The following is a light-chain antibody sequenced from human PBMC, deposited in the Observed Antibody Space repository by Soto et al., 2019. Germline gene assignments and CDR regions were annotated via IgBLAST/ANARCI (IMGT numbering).Light chain of an antibody. CDR3: QQYTNYPWT. J-gene: IGKJ1*01. Sequence: DIQMTQSPSTLSASVGDRVTITCRASQSISSWLAWHQQQPGKAPKLLIYKASSLESGVPSRFSGSGSGTELTLTISSLQPDDFATYYCQQYTNYPWTFGQATKVEIK. CDR1: QSISSW. CDR2: KAS. V-gene: IGKV1-5*03.